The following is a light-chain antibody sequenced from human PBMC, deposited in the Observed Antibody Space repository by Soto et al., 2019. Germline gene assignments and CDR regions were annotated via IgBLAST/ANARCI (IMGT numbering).Light chain of an antibody. CDR1: QSIPPW. CDR3: QQYNSYSGT. CDR2: QAS. V-gene: IGKV1-5*03. Sequence: DIPMTQSPSTLSASVGDRVTITCRASQSIPPWLAWYQQKPGKVPKLLIYQASSLESGVPSRFSGSGSGTEFTLTISSLQPDDFATYYCQQYNSYSGTFGQGTKVDIK. J-gene: IGKJ1*01.